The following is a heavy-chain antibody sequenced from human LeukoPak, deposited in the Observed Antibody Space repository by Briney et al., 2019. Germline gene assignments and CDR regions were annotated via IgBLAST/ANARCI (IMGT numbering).Heavy chain of an antibody. CDR2: ISGSGGST. CDR1: GFTFSNYA. D-gene: IGHD5-18*01. V-gene: IGHV3-23*01. CDR3: ARDGPTAYFDY. Sequence: GGSLRLSCAASGFTFSNYAMSWVRQAPGKGLEWFSAISGSGGSTYYADSVKGRFTISRDNVKNSVSPQMNSLRPEDTAVYYCARDGPTAYFDYWGQGTLVTVSS. J-gene: IGHJ4*02.